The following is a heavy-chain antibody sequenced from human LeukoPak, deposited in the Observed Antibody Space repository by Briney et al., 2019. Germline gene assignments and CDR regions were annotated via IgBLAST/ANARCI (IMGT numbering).Heavy chain of an antibody. V-gene: IGHV3-21*01. CDR3: ARDVGVYCSGGSCTACDY. CDR1: GFTFSSYS. CDR2: ISSSSTYI. D-gene: IGHD2-15*01. J-gene: IGHJ4*02. Sequence: GGSLRLSCAASGFTFSSYSMNWVRQAPGKGLEWVSSISSSSTYINYVDSVKGRFTISRDNAKKSLYLQMNSLRADDTAVYYCARDVGVYCSGGSCTACDYWGQGTLVTVSS.